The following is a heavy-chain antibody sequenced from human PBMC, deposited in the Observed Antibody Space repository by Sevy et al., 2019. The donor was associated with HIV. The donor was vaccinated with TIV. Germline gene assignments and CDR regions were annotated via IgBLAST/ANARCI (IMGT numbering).Heavy chain of an antibody. J-gene: IGHJ4*02. D-gene: IGHD2-15*01. Sequence: GGSVRLSCAASVFTFSDYYMSWIRQAPGKGLEWVSYISSSGSTIYYEASVKGRFTISRDNAKNSLFMQMNSLRAEDTAVYYCARDHRYCSGGSCYEWGQGTLVTVSS. CDR3: ARDHRYCSGGSCYE. CDR1: VFTFSDYY. CDR2: ISSSGSTI. V-gene: IGHV3-11*01.